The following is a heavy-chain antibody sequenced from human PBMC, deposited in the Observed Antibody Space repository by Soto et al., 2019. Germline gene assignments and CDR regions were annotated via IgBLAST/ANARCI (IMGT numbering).Heavy chain of an antibody. CDR3: ARDLGSGWYPYYYYYYGMDV. Sequence: PGGSLRLSCAASGFTFSSYAMHWVRQAPGKGLEWVAVISYDGSNKYYADSVKGRFTISRDNSKNTLYLQMNSLRAEDTAVYYCARDLGSGWYPYYYYYYGMDVWGQGTTVTVSS. V-gene: IGHV3-30-3*01. D-gene: IGHD6-19*01. CDR2: ISYDGSNK. J-gene: IGHJ6*02. CDR1: GFTFSSYA.